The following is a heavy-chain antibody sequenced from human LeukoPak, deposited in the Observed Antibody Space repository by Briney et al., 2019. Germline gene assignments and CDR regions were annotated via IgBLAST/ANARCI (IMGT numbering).Heavy chain of an antibody. Sequence: PSETLSLTCTVSGGSISGSSYYWGWVRQPPGKGLEWIGSIYYSGSTYYNPSLKSRVTISVDTSKNQFSLKLSSVTAADTAVYYCASTLSGYTAMVTDWFDPWGQGTLVTVSS. J-gene: IGHJ5*02. D-gene: IGHD5-18*01. V-gene: IGHV4-39*01. CDR2: IYYSGST. CDR3: ASTLSGYTAMVTDWFDP. CDR1: GGSISGSSYY.